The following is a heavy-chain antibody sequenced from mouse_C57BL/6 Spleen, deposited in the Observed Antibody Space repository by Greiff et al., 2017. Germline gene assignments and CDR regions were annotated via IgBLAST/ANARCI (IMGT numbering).Heavy chain of an antibody. V-gene: IGHV5-17*01. J-gene: IGHJ2*01. CDR2: ISRGSSNI. CDR1: GFTFSDYG. Sequence: EVQLVESGGGLVKPGGSLKLSCAASGFTFSDYGMHWVRQAPEQGLEWVAYISRGSSNIYYADTVKGRFTLSRDNAKNTMFLQMTCLRSEDTAMYYCARCISTVVVFDYWGQGTTLTVSA. CDR3: ARCISTVVVFDY. D-gene: IGHD1-1*01.